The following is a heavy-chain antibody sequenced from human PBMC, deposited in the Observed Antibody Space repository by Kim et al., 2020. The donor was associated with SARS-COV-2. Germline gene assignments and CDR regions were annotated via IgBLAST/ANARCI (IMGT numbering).Heavy chain of an antibody. Sequence: SVKVSCKASGGTFSSYAISWVRQAPGQGLEWMGGIIPIFGTANYAQKFQGRVTITADESTSTAYMELSSLRSEDTAVYYCASAQSYDFWSGPAEGMDVWGQGTTVTVSS. CDR3: ASAQSYDFWSGPAEGMDV. CDR1: GGTFSSYA. J-gene: IGHJ6*02. CDR2: IIPIFGTA. V-gene: IGHV1-69*13. D-gene: IGHD3-3*01.